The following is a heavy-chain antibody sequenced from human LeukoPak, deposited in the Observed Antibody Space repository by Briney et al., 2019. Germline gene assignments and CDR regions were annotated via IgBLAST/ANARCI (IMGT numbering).Heavy chain of an antibody. CDR2: IYTSGST. V-gene: IGHV4-4*07. D-gene: IGHD3-3*01. CDR1: GGSISSYY. CDR3: AREATIFGVVIKGFDP. Sequence: PSETLSLTCTVSGGSISSYYWSWIRQPAGKGLEWIGRIYTSGSTNYNPSLKSRVTMSVDTSKNQFSLKLSSVTAADTAVYYCAREATIFGVVIKGFDPWGQGTLVTVSS. J-gene: IGHJ5*02.